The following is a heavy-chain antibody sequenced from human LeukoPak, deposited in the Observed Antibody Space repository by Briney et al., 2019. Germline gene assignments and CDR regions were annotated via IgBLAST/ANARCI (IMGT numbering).Heavy chain of an antibody. J-gene: IGHJ4*02. D-gene: IGHD3-9*01. V-gene: IGHV3-30*02. CDR2: IRYDGDNT. Sequence: GRSLRLSCAASGFTFSSYGMHWVRQAPGKGPQGVAFIRYDGDNTYFADSVKGRFTISRDNSKNTLYLQMNSLRVEDAAVYYCAKDTYDILTGYTNPYYFDYWGQGTLVTVSS. CDR1: GFTFSSYG. CDR3: AKDTYDILTGYTNPYYFDY.